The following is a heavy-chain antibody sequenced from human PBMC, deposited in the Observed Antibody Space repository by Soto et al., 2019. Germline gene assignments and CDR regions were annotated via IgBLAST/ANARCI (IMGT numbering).Heavy chain of an antibody. V-gene: IGHV1-69*13. CDR2: IVPMNGSP. J-gene: IGHJ4*02. CDR3: SFAPNWHYQVTSN. Sequence: SVNVSCKASGWMFYSSAINWVRQAPGQGLEWMGGIVPMNGSPKYAQEFLGRVTISADASATTAYMDLSGLKSEDTAVYYCSFAPNWHYQVTSNWGRGTQVTVSS. CDR1: GWMFYSSA. D-gene: IGHD1-7*01.